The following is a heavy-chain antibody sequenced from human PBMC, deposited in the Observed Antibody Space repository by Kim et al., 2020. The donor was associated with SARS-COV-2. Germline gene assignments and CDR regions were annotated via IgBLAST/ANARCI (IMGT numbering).Heavy chain of an antibody. Sequence: YYADAVTGRFSITRDNAKNSLYLQMNSVGAEDSDVYYCASDPTGSDWFDPWGQGTLVTVSS. CDR3: ASDPTGSDWFDP. J-gene: IGHJ5*02. D-gene: IGHD1-1*01. V-gene: IGHV3-21*01.